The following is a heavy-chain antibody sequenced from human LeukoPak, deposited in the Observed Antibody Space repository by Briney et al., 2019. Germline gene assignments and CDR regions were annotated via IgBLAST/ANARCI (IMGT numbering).Heavy chain of an antibody. D-gene: IGHD1-1*01. J-gene: IGHJ6*04. CDR3: ARGLD. V-gene: IGHV1-69*06. Sequence: SVKVSCKVSGVTFNSDAITWLRQVPGQGLEWMGGIIPIFGPPDYAQNFQDRLTISADKSTSTAYMELSSLRSEDTAVYYCARGLDWGKGTTVTISS. CDR1: GVTFNSDA. CDR2: IIPIFGPP.